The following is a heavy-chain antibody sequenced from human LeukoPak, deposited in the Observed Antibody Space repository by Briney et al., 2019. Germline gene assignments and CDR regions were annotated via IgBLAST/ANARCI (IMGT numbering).Heavy chain of an antibody. CDR3: ARAASTLAAAGTSTEIDY. V-gene: IGHV4-59*01. D-gene: IGHD6-13*01. CDR1: GGSISSYY. CDR2: IYYSGST. J-gene: IGHJ4*02. Sequence: SETLSLTCTVSGGSISSYYWSWIRQPPGKGLEWIGYIYYSGSTNYNPSLKSRVTISVDTSKNQFSLKLSSVTAADTAVYYCARAASTLAAAGTSTEIDYWGQGTLVTVSS.